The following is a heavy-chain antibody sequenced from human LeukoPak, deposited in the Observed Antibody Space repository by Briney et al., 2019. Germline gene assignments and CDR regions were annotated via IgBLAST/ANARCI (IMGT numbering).Heavy chain of an antibody. CDR3: ARALGYCSGGSCTRGYNWFDP. Sequence: PSETLSLTCTVSGGSISTSYWSWIRQPPGKGLEWIGSIYYGGSTYYNPSLKSRVTISVDTSMNQFSLKLSFVTTADTAVYYCARALGYCSGGSCTRGYNWFDPWGQGTLVTVPS. CDR1: GGSISTSY. J-gene: IGHJ5*02. CDR2: IYYGGST. D-gene: IGHD2-15*01. V-gene: IGHV4-59*05.